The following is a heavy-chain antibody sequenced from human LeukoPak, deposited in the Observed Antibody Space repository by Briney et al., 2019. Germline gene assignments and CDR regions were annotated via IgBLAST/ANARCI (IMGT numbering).Heavy chain of an antibody. CDR3: ARGRGTGSPIGPRYFDL. Sequence: GESLKISCKGSGYSFTSYWIGWVRQMPGKGLEWMGIIYPGDSDTRYSPSFQGQVTISADKSISTAFLRWTSLKASDTAIYYCARGRGTGSPIGPRYFDLWGRGTLVTVSS. CDR1: GYSFTSYW. CDR2: IYPGDSDT. J-gene: IGHJ2*01. V-gene: IGHV5-51*01. D-gene: IGHD3-10*01.